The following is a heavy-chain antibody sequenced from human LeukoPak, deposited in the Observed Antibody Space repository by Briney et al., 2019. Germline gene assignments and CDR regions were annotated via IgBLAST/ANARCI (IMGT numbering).Heavy chain of an antibody. Sequence: GGSLRLSCAASGFTFSSYWMHWVRQAPGKGLVWVSRINSDGSSTSYPDSVKGQFTISRDNAKSTLYLQMNSLRVEDTAVYYCASHCSSTSCLDYWGQGTLVTVSS. CDR2: INSDGSST. CDR1: GFTFSSYW. CDR3: ASHCSSTSCLDY. D-gene: IGHD2-2*01. J-gene: IGHJ4*02. V-gene: IGHV3-74*01.